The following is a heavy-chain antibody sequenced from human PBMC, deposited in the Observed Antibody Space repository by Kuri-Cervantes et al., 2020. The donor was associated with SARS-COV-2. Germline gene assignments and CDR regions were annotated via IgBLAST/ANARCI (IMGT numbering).Heavy chain of an antibody. D-gene: IGHD4-17*01. CDR3: ARVEEYGDSYYYYYGMDV. J-gene: IGHJ6*02. CDR2: IIPIFGTA. Sequence: SVKVSCNASGGTFSSYAISWVRQAPGQGLEWMGGIIPIFGTANYAQKFQGRVTITADESTSTAYMELSSLRSEDTAVYYCARVEEYGDSYYYYYGMDVWGQGTTVTVSS. V-gene: IGHV1-69*13. CDR1: GGTFSSYA.